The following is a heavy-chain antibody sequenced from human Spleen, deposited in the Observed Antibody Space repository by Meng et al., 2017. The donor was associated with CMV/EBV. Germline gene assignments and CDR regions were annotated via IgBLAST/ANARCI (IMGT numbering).Heavy chain of an antibody. J-gene: IGHJ5*02. D-gene: IGHD6-13*01. CDR3: ASVFLAAADLNWFDP. V-gene: IGHV4-4*02. CDR2: IYHSGST. Sequence: GGSVSSSTWWSWVRQPPGKGLEWIGEIYHSGSTNYNPSLKSRVTISVDKSKNQFSLKLSSVTAADTAVYYCASVFLAAADLNWFDPWGQGTLVTVSS. CDR1: GGSVSSSTW.